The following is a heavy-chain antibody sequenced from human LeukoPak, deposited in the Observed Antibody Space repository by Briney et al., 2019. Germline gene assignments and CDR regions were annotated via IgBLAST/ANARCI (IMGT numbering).Heavy chain of an antibody. V-gene: IGHV4-59*01. D-gene: IGHD3-10*01. CDR2: IDYTGTT. CDR1: GGSINTYY. J-gene: IGHJ6*02. CDR3: ARGYGSQTQYYYGFDV. Sequence: PSETLSLTCTVSGGSINTYYWTWIRQPPGAALEWIGYIDYTGTTRYNPSLGSRVRMSVDKSKNRFSLSLSSVTAADTAVYHCARGYGSQTQYYYGFDVWGHGTTVIVSS.